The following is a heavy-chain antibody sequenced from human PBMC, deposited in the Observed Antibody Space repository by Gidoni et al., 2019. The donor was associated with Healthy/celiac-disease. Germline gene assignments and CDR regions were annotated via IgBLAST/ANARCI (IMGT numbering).Heavy chain of an antibody. Sequence: VQLVESGGGLVTPGGFLRLSCAASAFTFSSYSMNWVRQASGKGLEWVAYISSNSNYIYYEDSVKGRFNISRDNAKNSLYLQMNSLRAEETAVYYCARNRAVTDDAFDIWGQGTMVTVSS. D-gene: IGHD4-17*01. CDR1: AFTFSSYS. J-gene: IGHJ3*02. V-gene: IGHV3-21*01. CDR2: ISSNSNYI. CDR3: ARNRAVTDDAFDI.